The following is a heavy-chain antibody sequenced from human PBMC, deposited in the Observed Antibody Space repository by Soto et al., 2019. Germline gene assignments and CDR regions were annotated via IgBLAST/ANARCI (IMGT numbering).Heavy chain of an antibody. V-gene: IGHV4-34*01. J-gene: IGHJ4*02. Sequence: PSETLSLTCAVYGGSFSGYDWSWIRQPPGKGLEWIGEINHSGSTNYNPSLKSRVTISVDTSKNQFSLKLSSVTAADTAVYYCAKDVSDYDYWNLSFDYWGQGTLVTVSS. D-gene: IGHD3-3*01. CDR2: INHSGST. CDR3: AKDVSDYDYWNLSFDY. CDR1: GGSFSGYD.